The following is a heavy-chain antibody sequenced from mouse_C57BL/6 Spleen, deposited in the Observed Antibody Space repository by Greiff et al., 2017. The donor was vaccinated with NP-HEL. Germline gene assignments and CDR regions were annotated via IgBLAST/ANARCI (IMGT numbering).Heavy chain of an antibody. J-gene: IGHJ2*01. CDR1: GFTFTSYG. D-gene: IGHD1-1*01. V-gene: IGHV1-81*01. CDR3: ARRMNTTVVATYDWDN. Sequence: VQLLQSGAGLARPGASVKLSCAASGFTFTSYGISWVRQTTGQSLEWVGAICRGGGNTYYNEKFKGRATLTADKSSSTAYLELRSLTSEDSAVYCCARRMNTTVVATYDWDNGGKGTTLTVSS. CDR2: ICRGGGNT.